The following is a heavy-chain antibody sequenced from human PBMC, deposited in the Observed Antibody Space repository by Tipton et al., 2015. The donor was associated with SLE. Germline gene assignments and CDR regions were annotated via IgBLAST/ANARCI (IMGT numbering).Heavy chain of an antibody. J-gene: IGHJ3*02. CDR3: ASLTGDYSAFDI. D-gene: IGHD3-9*01. Sequence: QSGAEVKKPGASVKVSCKASGYTFTSYYMHWVRQAPGQGLEGMGIINPSGGSTSYAQKFQGRVTMTRDTSTSTVYMELSSLRSEDTAVYYCASLTGDYSAFDIWGQGTRVTVSS. CDR2: INPSGGST. V-gene: IGHV1-46*03. CDR1: GYTFTSYY.